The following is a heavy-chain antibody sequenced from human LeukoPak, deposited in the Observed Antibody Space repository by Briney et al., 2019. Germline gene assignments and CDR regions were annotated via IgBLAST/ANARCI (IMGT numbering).Heavy chain of an antibody. CDR1: GFTFSSYA. Sequence: GGSLRLSCAASGFTFSSYAMHWVRQAPGKGLEWVAVISYDGSNKYYADSVKGRFTISRDNSKNTLYLQMNSLRAEDTAVYYCARDGGSHYGDYVGYFDYWGQGTLVTVSS. V-gene: IGHV3-30*04. CDR2: ISYDGSNK. CDR3: ARDGGSHYGDYVGYFDY. D-gene: IGHD4-17*01. J-gene: IGHJ4*02.